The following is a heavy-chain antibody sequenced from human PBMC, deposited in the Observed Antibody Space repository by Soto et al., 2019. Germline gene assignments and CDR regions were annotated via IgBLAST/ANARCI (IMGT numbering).Heavy chain of an antibody. CDR3: ARDLTVFGVLNGDSPMDV. D-gene: IGHD3-3*01. Sequence: GASLRLSCAVSGFSFSNHVMHWVRQAPGKGLEWVAVISYDGGNAYYAESVKGRFTVSRDNSKNTMYIEMSSVRGDDTAVYYCARDLTVFGVLNGDSPMDVWGKGTTVTVSS. J-gene: IGHJ6*04. V-gene: IGHV3-30*03. CDR2: ISYDGGNA. CDR1: GFSFSNHV.